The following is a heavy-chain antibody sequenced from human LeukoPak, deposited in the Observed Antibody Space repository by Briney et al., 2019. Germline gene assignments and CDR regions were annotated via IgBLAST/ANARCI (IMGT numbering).Heavy chain of an antibody. Sequence: GGSLRLSCAASGFTFSDYYMSWIRQAPGKGLEWVSYISSSGSTIYYADSVKGRFTISRGNAKNSLYLQMNSLRAEDTAVYYCARARVEGYYFDYWGQGTLVTVSS. J-gene: IGHJ4*02. CDR1: GFTFSDYY. CDR2: ISSSGSTI. CDR3: ARARVEGYYFDY. V-gene: IGHV3-11*01.